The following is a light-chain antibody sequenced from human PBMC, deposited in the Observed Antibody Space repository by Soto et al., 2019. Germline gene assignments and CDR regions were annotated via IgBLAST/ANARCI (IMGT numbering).Light chain of an antibody. CDR1: QSISSW. V-gene: IGKV1-5*03. J-gene: IGKJ4*01. CDR3: QQYNSYLLT. CDR2: KAS. Sequence: DIKMTQSPSTLSASVGARVTITCRASQSISSWLAWYQQKPGKAPKLLIYKASSLESGVQSRFSGSGSGTECSLTISIMHTDDFATSYYQQYNSYLLTFGGGNKVEIK.